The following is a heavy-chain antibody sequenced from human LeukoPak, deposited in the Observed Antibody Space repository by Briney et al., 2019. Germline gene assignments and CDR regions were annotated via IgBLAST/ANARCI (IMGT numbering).Heavy chain of an antibody. CDR2: IYYTGST. D-gene: IGHD5-12*01. V-gene: IGHV4-39*07. CDR1: GGSISGSSYY. Sequence: SETLSLTCTVSGGSISGSSYYWGWIRQPPGKGLEWIGSIYYTGSTYYNPSLQSRVTIPVDTSNNHFSLKLRSVTAADTAVYYCARDPGYISGYYRDYWGQGTLVTVSS. J-gene: IGHJ4*02. CDR3: ARDPGYISGYYRDY.